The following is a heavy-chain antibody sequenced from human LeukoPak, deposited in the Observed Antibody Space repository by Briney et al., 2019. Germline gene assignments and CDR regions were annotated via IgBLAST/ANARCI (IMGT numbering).Heavy chain of an antibody. CDR2: IYSSGST. CDR3: ARIFTDSVSYYSEY. J-gene: IGHJ4*02. CDR1: GGSISSSY. Sequence: SETLSLTCTVSGGSISSSYWSWIRQPPGKGLEWIGYIYSSGSTNYNPSLKSRVTISVDTSKNQFSLKLSSVTAADTAVYYCARIFTDSVSYYSEYWGQGTLVTVSS. D-gene: IGHD3-22*01. V-gene: IGHV4-59*01.